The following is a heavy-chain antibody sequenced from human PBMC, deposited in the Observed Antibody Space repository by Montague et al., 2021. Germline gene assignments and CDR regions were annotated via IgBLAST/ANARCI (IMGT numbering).Heavy chain of an antibody. Sequence: SETLSLTCTVSGGSISSSSYYWGWICQPPGKGLEWIGSIYYTGSTYYNPSLKSRVTISVDTSKNQFSLKLSSVTAADTAVYYCARHPQSAYYYYYYGMDDWGQGTTVTVSS. J-gene: IGHJ6*02. CDR2: IYYTGST. CDR1: GGSISSSSYY. D-gene: IGHD3-3*01. V-gene: IGHV4-39*01. CDR3: ARHPQSAYYYYYYGMDD.